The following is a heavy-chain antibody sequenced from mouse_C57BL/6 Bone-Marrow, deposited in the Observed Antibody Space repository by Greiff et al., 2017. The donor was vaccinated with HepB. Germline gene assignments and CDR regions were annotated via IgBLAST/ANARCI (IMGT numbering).Heavy chain of an antibody. J-gene: IGHJ2*01. Sequence: EVQLVESGEGLVKPGGSLKLSCAASGFTFSSYAMSWVRQTPEKRLEWVAYISSGGDYIYYADTVKGRFTISRDNARNTLYLQMSSLKSEDTAMYYCTRGGYGYDEDYFDYWGQGTTLTVSS. CDR2: ISSGGDYI. V-gene: IGHV5-9-1*02. CDR1: GFTFSSYA. D-gene: IGHD2-2*01. CDR3: TRGGYGYDEDYFDY.